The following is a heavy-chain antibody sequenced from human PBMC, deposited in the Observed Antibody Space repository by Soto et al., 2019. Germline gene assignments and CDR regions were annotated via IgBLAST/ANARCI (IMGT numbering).Heavy chain of an antibody. Sequence: QVQLVQSGAEVKKPGASVKVSCKASGYTFTSYYMHWVRQAPGQGLEWMGIINPSGGSTSYAQKFQGRVTMTRDTSTSTVYMELSSLRSEDTDVYYCARDREQGLANGGAYFDYWGQGTLVTVSS. CDR1: GYTFTSYY. J-gene: IGHJ4*02. CDR3: ARDREQGLANGGAYFDY. CDR2: INPSGGST. V-gene: IGHV1-46*01. D-gene: IGHD6-19*01.